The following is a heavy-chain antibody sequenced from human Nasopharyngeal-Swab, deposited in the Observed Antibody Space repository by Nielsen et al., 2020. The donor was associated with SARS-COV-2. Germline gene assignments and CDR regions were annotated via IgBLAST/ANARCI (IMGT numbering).Heavy chain of an antibody. D-gene: IGHD2-21*02. V-gene: IGHV3-30-3*01. J-gene: IGHJ4*02. Sequence: GESLKISCAASGFTFSSYWMHWVRQAPGKGLEWVAVISYDGSNKYYADSVKGRFTISRDNSKNTLYLQMNSLRAEDTAVYYCARDCGGDCYYFDYWGQGTLVTVSS. CDR3: ARDCGGDCYYFDY. CDR1: GFTFSSYW. CDR2: ISYDGSNK.